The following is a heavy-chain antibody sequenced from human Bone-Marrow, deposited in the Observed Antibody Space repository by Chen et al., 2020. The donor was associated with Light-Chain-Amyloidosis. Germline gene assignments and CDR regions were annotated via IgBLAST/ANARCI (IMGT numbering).Heavy chain of an antibody. J-gene: IGHJ4*02. CDR3: ARVVPPNYGANFNS. D-gene: IGHD4-17*01. CDR2: IYYSGNT. V-gene: IGHV4-39*07. Sequence: QLQLQESGPRLVKSSGTLSLTCTVSGGSIMSSSNFWGWLRQAPGKGLEWIGSIYYSGNTYMNSSLKNRVAMSVDTSNNQFSLRLNSVTAAGTAVYFCARVVPPNYGANFNSWGQGTLVIVSS. CDR1: GGSIMSSSNF.